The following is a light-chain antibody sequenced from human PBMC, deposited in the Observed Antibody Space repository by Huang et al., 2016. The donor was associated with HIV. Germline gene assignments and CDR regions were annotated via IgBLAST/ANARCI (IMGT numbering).Light chain of an antibody. Sequence: EIVLTQSPGTLSLSPGERATLSCRASQSISSSYLAWYQQKPGQAPRLLIYGASGRAMVVPDRFSGSWSGTDFILTISRLEPEDFAVYYCQQYGNSLFTFGPGTKVDIK. CDR3: QQYGNSLFT. J-gene: IGKJ3*01. CDR2: GAS. CDR1: QSISSSY. V-gene: IGKV3-20*01.